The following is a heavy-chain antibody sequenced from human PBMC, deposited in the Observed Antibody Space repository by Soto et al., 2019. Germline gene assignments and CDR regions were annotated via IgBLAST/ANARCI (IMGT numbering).Heavy chain of an antibody. J-gene: IGHJ5*02. CDR2: IYYSGST. V-gene: IGHV4-59*08. D-gene: IGHD6-13*01. CDR3: ARIIAVAGTSDWFDP. CDR1: GGSISNYH. Sequence: SETLSLTCTVSGGSISNYHWSWIRQPPGKGLEWIGYIYYSGSTNYNPSLKSRVTISVDTSKNQFSLKLSSVTAADTAIYYCARIIAVAGTSDWFDPWGQGTLVTVSS.